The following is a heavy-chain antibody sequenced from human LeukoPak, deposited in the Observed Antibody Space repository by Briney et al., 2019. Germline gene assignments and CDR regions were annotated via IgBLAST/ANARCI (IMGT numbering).Heavy chain of an antibody. D-gene: IGHD6-19*01. Sequence: GGSLRLSCAVSGFTFSSYSMNWVRQAPGKGLEWVSSISSSSSYIYYADSVKGRFTISRDNAKNSLYLQMNSLRAEDTAVYYCARAGRYSSGWCDYWGQGTLVTVSS. CDR1: GFTFSSYS. CDR3: ARAGRYSSGWCDY. J-gene: IGHJ4*02. V-gene: IGHV3-21*01. CDR2: ISSSSSYI.